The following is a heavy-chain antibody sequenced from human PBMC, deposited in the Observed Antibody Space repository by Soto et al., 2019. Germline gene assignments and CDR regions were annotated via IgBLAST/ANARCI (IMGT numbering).Heavy chain of an antibody. CDR3: VRSGTARLLRHSWFDT. D-gene: IGHD2-21*01. J-gene: IGHJ5*02. Sequence: EVQLVESGGGLVKPGGSLRLSCAASGFTFNTYDMNWVRQAPGKGLEWVSYITTSSAYIYYADSLKGRITISRDNATNSLFLQMNILRAEDTAVYYCVRSGTARLLRHSWFDTWGQGTLVTVSS. CDR2: ITTSSAYI. V-gene: IGHV3-21*01. CDR1: GFTFNTYD.